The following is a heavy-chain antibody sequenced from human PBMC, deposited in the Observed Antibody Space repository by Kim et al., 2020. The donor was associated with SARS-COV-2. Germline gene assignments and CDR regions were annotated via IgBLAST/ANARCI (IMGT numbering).Heavy chain of an antibody. V-gene: IGHV4-59*01. CDR2: IYYSGST. Sequence: SETLSLTCTVSGGSISSYYWSWIRQPPGKGLEWIGYIYYSGSTNYNPSLKSRVTISVDTSKNQFSLKLSSVTAADTAVYYCARDYVDTAMVFSYGMDVWGQGTTVTVS. CDR1: GGSISSYY. CDR3: ARDYVDTAMVFSYGMDV. D-gene: IGHD5-18*01. J-gene: IGHJ6*02.